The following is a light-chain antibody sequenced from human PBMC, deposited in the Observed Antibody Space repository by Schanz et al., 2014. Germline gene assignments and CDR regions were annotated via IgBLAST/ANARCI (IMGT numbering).Light chain of an antibody. J-gene: IGLJ3*02. CDR3: SSYISTTSLGV. CDR2: EGS. V-gene: IGLV2-14*02. Sequence: QSVLTQPASVSGSPGQSITISCTGTSSDVGNYNLVSWYQQHPGKAPKLMIYEGSRRPSGVSNRFSGSKSGNTASLTISGLQAEDEADYYCSSYISTTSLGVFGGGTKLTVL. CDR1: SSDVGNYNL.